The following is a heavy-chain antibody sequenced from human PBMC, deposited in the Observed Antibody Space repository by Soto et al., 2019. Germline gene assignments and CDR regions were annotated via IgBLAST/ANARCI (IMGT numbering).Heavy chain of an antibody. CDR1: GFTFSSYA. D-gene: IGHD5-18*01. Sequence: QVQLVESGGGVVQPGRSLRLSCAASGFTFSSYAMHWVRQAPGKGLEWVAVISYDGSNKYYADSVKGRFTISRDNSKNTLDLQINRLRAEDTAVYYCARDRVGVQLWWGWFDPWGQGTLVTVSS. CDR2: ISYDGSNK. V-gene: IGHV3-30-3*01. J-gene: IGHJ5*02. CDR3: ARDRVGVQLWWGWFDP.